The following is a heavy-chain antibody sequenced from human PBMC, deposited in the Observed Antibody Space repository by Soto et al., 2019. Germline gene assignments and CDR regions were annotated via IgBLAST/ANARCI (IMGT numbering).Heavy chain of an antibody. CDR3: ARLAVAGSVEDAFDI. CDR2: IIPIFGTA. CDR1: GGTFSSYA. Sequence: GASVKVSCKASGGTFSSYAISWVRQAPGQGLEWMGGIIPIFGTANYAQKFQGRVTITRDTSTSTAYMELSSLRSEDTAVYYCARLAVAGSVEDAFDIWGQGTMVTVSS. J-gene: IGHJ3*02. V-gene: IGHV1-69*05. D-gene: IGHD6-19*01.